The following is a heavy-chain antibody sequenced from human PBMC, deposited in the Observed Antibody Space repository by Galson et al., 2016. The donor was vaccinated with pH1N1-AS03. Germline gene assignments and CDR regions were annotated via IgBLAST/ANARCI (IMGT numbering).Heavy chain of an antibody. CDR1: GFAFSTWW. CDR2: IDTNGGSI. J-gene: IGHJ4*02. D-gene: IGHD6-13*01. V-gene: IGHV3-74*01. CDR3: GRHMGGSWYGSPDY. Sequence: SLRLSCAASGFAFSTWWMLWVRQAPGKGLEWVSRIDTNGGSIVNADYGKGRFTISRDNAKNNLYLQMSGLTAEDTAIYYCGRHMGGSWYGSPDYWGQGALVTVSS.